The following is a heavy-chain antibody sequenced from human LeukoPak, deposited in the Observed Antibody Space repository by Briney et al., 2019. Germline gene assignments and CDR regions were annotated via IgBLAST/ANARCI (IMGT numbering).Heavy chain of an antibody. D-gene: IGHD6-13*01. CDR2: IHYTGST. Sequence: PSETPSLTCTVSGGSISSYYWSWIRQPPGKGLEWIGHIHYTGSTNYHPSLMSRVTISVDTSKNQFSLKLSSVTAADTAVYYCARVGAGSSWYDYWGQGTLVTVSS. V-gene: IGHV4-59*01. CDR1: GGSISSYY. J-gene: IGHJ4*02. CDR3: ARVGAGSSWYDY.